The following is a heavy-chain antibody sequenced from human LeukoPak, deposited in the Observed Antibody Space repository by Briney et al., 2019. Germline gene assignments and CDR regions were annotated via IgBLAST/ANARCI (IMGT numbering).Heavy chain of an antibody. V-gene: IGHV5-51*01. CDR1: GCRFTTYW. CDR2: IYPGDSDT. D-gene: IGHD6-13*01. J-gene: IGHJ4*02. CDR3: ARVGDGTSWLLDD. Sequence: GESLKISCKGSGCRFTTYWIAWVRQMPGKGLEWMGIIYPGDSDTRYSPPFQGQVTISADKSTNTAYLQWSSLKASDTAMYFCARVGDGTSWLLDDWGQGTLVTVSS.